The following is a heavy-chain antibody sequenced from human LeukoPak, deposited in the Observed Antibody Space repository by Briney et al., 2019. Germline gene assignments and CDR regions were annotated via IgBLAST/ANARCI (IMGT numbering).Heavy chain of an antibody. CDR1: GGSISSGSHY. CDR2: IYYSGST. J-gene: IGHJ4*02. D-gene: IGHD6-13*01. CDR3: AIDVGSWYFDY. Sequence: SETLSLTCTVSGGSISSGSHYWNWIRHHPGKGLEWIGYIYYSGSTYYNPSLKSRVTISMDTAKNQFSLTLSSVTAADTDVYYCAIDVGSWYFDYWGQGTQVTVSS. V-gene: IGHV4-31*03.